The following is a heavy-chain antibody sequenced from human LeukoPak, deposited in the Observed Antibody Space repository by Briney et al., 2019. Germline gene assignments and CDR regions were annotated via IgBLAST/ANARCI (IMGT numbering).Heavy chain of an antibody. J-gene: IGHJ1*01. Sequence: SVKVSCKISGGIYRITSITWVRQAPGQGLEWMGGIIPMSDTANYAQNFQGRVTISKDESTSTAYMELSSLIPDDTALYYCATYGGNTAEYFQHWGQGTLVTVSS. V-gene: IGHV1-69*05. CDR2: IIPMSDTA. CDR3: ATYGGNTAEYFQH. CDR1: GGIYRITS. D-gene: IGHD4-23*01.